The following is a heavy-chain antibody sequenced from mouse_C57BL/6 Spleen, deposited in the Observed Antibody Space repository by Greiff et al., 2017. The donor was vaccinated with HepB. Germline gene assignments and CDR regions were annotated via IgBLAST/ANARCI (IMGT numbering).Heavy chain of an antibody. J-gene: IGHJ2*01. Sequence: VKLQESGAELVKPGASVKLSCKASGYTFTEYTIHWVKQRSGQGLEWIGWFYPGSGSIKYNEKFKDKATLTAEKSSSTVYMELSRLTSEDSAVYFCARHEGGLGWAYYFDYWGQGTTLTVSS. V-gene: IGHV1-62-2*01. CDR2: FYPGSGSI. D-gene: IGHD2-10*02. CDR3: ARHEGGLGWAYYFDY. CDR1: GYTFTEYT.